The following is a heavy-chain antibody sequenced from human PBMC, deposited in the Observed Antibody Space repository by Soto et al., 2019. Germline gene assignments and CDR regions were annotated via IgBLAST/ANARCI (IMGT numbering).Heavy chain of an antibody. CDR3: ARHPTGFPNCFER. V-gene: IGHV4-39*01. Sequence: SETLSLTCSVSGASITTSPYNCAWIRQPPKKGLQWIGTISYGATPYSTASLESRVTMSPDTSKNQFSLKLSSVTAADTAVYYCARHPTGFPNCFERWGQGTMVTVSS. D-gene: IGHD1-1*01. CDR2: ISYGATP. CDR1: GASITTSPYN. J-gene: IGHJ4*02.